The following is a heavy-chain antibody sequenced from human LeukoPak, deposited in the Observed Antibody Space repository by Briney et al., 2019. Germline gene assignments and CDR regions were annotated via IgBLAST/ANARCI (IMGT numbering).Heavy chain of an antibody. CDR1: GFTFSHHW. V-gene: IGHV3-7*01. CDR2: IKFDGSEK. Sequence: GGSLRLSCSGSGFTFSHHWMTWVRHAPGKGLEWVANIKFDGSEKFYGDSVKGRFTISRDNAKNSLYLQMNSLRAEDTATYFCVGARSSLWSRQVSIWFDPWGQGALVTVSS. J-gene: IGHJ5*02. D-gene: IGHD2-2*01. CDR3: VGARSSLWSRQVSIWFDP.